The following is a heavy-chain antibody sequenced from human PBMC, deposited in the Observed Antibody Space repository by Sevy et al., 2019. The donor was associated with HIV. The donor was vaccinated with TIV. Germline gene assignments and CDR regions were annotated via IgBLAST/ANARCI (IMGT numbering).Heavy chain of an antibody. CDR1: GFTFSYYG. D-gene: IGHD2-15*01. CDR2: IWYDGTNK. Sequence: GGSLRLSCAASGFTFSYYGMHWVRQAPGKGLEWVAVIWYDGTNKYYADSVKGRFTISRDNSKNTLYLQMNSLRAEDTAVFYCARDDSGGSSHGMDVWGQGTTVTVSS. CDR3: ARDDSGGSSHGMDV. V-gene: IGHV3-33*01. J-gene: IGHJ6*02.